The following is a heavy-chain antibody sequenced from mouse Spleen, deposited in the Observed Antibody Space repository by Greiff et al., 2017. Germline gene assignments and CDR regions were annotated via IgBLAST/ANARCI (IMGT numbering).Heavy chain of an antibody. CDR1: GYSITSGYD. V-gene: IGHV3-1*01. J-gene: IGHJ2*01. CDR3: AREGNDGGFDY. CDR2: ISYSGST. Sequence: EVMLVESGPGMVKPSQSLSLTCTVTGYSITSGYDWHWIRHFPGNKLEWMGYISYSGSTNYNPSLKSRISITHDTSKNHFFLKLNSVTTEDTATYYCAREGNDGGFDYWGQGTTLTVSS.